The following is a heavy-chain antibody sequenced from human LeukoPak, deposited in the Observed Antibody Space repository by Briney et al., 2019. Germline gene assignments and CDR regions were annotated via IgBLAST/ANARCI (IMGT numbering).Heavy chain of an antibody. CDR3: AKDRARVGTMVDAFDM. J-gene: IGHJ3*02. CDR1: GYTFTGHY. CDR2: INPNSGGT. D-gene: IGHD1-1*01. V-gene: IGHV1-2*02. Sequence: GASVTVSCKASGYTFTGHYMHWVRQAPGQGLEWMGWINPNSGGTNYAQKFQGRVTMTRDTSISTAYMELSRLRSDDTAVYYCAKDRARVGTMVDAFDMWGQGTMVTVSS.